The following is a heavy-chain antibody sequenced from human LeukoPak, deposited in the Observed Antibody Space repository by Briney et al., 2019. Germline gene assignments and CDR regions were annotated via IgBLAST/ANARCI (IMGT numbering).Heavy chain of an antibody. Sequence: ASVKVSCKASGYTFTSYGISWVRQAPGQGLEWMGWISAYNGNTNYAQKLQGRVTMTTDTSTSTAYMELRSLRSDDTAVYYCARVWQQLGYGITYYYYMDVWGKGTTVTISS. CDR3: ARVWQQLGYGITYYYYMDV. J-gene: IGHJ6*03. D-gene: IGHD6-13*01. CDR2: ISAYNGNT. CDR1: GYTFTSYG. V-gene: IGHV1-18*01.